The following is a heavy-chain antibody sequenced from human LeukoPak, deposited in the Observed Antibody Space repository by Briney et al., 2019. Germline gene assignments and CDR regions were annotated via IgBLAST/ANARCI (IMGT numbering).Heavy chain of an antibody. J-gene: IGHJ4*02. Sequence: PGGSLRLSCAASGFTFSSYAMSWVRQAPGKGLEWVSAISGTGGSTYYADSVKGRFTISRDNSKNTLYLQMNSLRAEDTAVYYCAKDPRVLRFFPSMYYFDYWGQGTLVTVSS. CDR3: AKDPRVLRFFPSMYYFDY. CDR1: GFTFSSYA. CDR2: ISGTGGST. D-gene: IGHD3-3*01. V-gene: IGHV3-23*01.